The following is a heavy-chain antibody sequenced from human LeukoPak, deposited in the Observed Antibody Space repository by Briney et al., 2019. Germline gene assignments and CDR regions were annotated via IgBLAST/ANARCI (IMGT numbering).Heavy chain of an antibody. CDR2: IHYSGST. D-gene: IGHD6-19*01. CDR3: ARAKYNSGWYLDY. V-gene: IGHV4-31*03. CDR1: GGSISRGDYY. Sequence: RSSETLSLTCTVSGGSISRGDYYWTWIRQHPGKGLEWIGYIHYSGSTYYNPSLKSRLTISVDTSKNQFSLKVSSVTAADTAVYYCARAKYNSGWYLDYWGQETLVTVSS. J-gene: IGHJ4*02.